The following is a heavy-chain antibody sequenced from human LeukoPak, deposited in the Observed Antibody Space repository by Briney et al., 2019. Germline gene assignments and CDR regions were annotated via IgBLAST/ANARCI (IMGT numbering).Heavy chain of an antibody. CDR2: IYQSGST. Sequence: SETLSLTCSVSGYSISSGYYWGWIRQPPGKGLEWIGSIYQSGSTYYNPSLKSRVTISVDTSRNQFSLKLSSVTAADTAVYYCARGDSGYDSLFDYWGQGTLVTVSS. CDR3: ARGDSGYDSLFDY. D-gene: IGHD5-12*01. V-gene: IGHV4-38-2*02. CDR1: GYSISSGYY. J-gene: IGHJ4*02.